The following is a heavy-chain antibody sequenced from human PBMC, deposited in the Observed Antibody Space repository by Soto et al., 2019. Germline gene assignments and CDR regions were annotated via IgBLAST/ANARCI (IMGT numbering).Heavy chain of an antibody. CDR1: GFTFIRSY. J-gene: IGHJ4*02. CDR2: IYSGGNT. Sequence: PGGSLRLSCAASGFTFIRSYMSWVRQSPGNGLEWVSLIYSGGNTYYADSVRGRFTISRDNSKNTVYLQMDNLRPEDTAIYYCARGVDQGGYRYGYEGFDYWGPGALVTVSS. V-gene: IGHV3-53*01. CDR3: ARGVDQGGYRYGYEGFDY. D-gene: IGHD5-18*01.